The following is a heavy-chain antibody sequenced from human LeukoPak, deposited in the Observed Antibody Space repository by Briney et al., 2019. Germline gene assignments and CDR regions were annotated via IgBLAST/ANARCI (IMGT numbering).Heavy chain of an antibody. CDR3: AKQHSLVPAAPFDY. J-gene: IGHJ4*02. CDR1: GFTFSSYG. Sequence: GSLRLSCAASGFTFSSYGMHWVRQAPGKGLEWVAVISYDGSNKYYADSVKGRFTISRDNSKNTLYLQMNSLRAEDTAVYYCAKQHSLVPAAPFDYWGQGTLVTVSS. D-gene: IGHD2-2*01. V-gene: IGHV3-30*18. CDR2: ISYDGSNK.